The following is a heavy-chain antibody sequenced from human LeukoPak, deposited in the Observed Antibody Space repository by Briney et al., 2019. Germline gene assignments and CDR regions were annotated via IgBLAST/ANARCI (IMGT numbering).Heavy chain of an antibody. CDR2: INPSGGST. J-gene: IGHJ4*02. D-gene: IGHD1-26*01. V-gene: IGHV1-46*01. Sequence: AASVKVSCKASGYTFTSYYMHWVRQAPGQGLEWMGIINPSGGSTSYAQKFQGRVTMTRDMSTSTVYMELSSLRSEDTAVYYCARDLVGAPFDYWGQGTLVTVSS. CDR1: GYTFTSYY. CDR3: ARDLVGAPFDY.